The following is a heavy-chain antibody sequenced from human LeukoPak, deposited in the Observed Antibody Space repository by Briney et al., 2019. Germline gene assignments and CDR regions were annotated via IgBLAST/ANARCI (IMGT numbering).Heavy chain of an antibody. CDR3: ARDLLYGDYFDY. CDR1: GFTFSSYW. D-gene: IGHD4-17*01. CDR2: INSDGSST. J-gene: IGHJ4*02. Sequence: GGSLRLSCAASGFTFSSYWMHWVRQAPGKGLVWVSRINSDGSSTSYAESVKGRFTISRDNAKNTLCLQMNSLRAEDTAVYYCARDLLYGDYFDYWGQGTLVTVSS. V-gene: IGHV3-74*01.